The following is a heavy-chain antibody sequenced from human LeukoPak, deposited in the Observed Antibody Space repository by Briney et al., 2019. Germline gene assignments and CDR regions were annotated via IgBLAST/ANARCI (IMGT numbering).Heavy chain of an antibody. CDR1: GGSISSGDYY. D-gene: IGHD4-17*01. Sequence: SETLSLTXTVSGGSISSGDYYWSWIRQPPGKGLDWIGYIYYSGSTYYNPSLKSRVTISVDTSKNQFSLKLSSVTAADTAVYSCARDFGDYLMDYAFDIWGQGTMVTVSS. V-gene: IGHV4-30-4*08. J-gene: IGHJ3*02. CDR3: ARDFGDYLMDYAFDI. CDR2: IYYSGST.